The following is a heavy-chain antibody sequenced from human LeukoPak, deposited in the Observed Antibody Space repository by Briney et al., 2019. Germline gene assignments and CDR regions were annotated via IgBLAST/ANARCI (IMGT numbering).Heavy chain of an antibody. J-gene: IGHJ4*01. CDR3: ARSERVLRYFGWLLYGFDF. Sequence: SVKVSCKASGGTFSSYAISWVRQVPGQGLEWMGGIIPIFGTANYAQKFQGRVTITADESTSTAYMELSSLRSEDTAVYYCARSERVLRYFGWLLYGFDFWGQGTLVTVSS. CDR1: GGTFSSYA. CDR2: IIPIFGTA. V-gene: IGHV1-69*13. D-gene: IGHD3-9*01.